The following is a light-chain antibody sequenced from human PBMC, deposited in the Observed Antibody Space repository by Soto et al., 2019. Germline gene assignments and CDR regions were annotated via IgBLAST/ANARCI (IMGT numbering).Light chain of an antibody. Sequence: SYELTQPPSVSVSPGQTASITCSGDKLGDKYACWYQQKPGQSPVLVIYQDSKRPSGIPERFSGSNSGNTATLTISGTQAMDEADYYCQAWDSSNGRVVFGGGTKLTVL. J-gene: IGLJ2*01. CDR3: QAWDSSNGRVV. CDR2: QDS. CDR1: KLGDKY. V-gene: IGLV3-1*01.